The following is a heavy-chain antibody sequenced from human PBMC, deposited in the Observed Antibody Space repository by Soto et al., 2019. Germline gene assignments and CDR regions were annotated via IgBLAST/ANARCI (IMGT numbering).Heavy chain of an antibody. CDR2: IYYSGST. V-gene: IGHV4-31*02. D-gene: IGHD3-22*01. CDR1: GGSISSGGYY. CDR3: ARGGYDSSGYYHTYFDY. Sequence: PSETLSLTCTVSGGSISSGGYYWSWIRQHPGKGLEWIGYIYYSGSTYYNPSLKSRVTISVDTSKNQFSLKLSSVTAADTAVYYCARGGYDSSGYYHTYFDYWGQGTLVTVSS. J-gene: IGHJ4*02.